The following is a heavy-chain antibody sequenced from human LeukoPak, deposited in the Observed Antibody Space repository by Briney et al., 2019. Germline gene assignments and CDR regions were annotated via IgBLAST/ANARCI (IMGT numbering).Heavy chain of an antibody. CDR3: ARDPIGSRWPYYFDY. D-gene: IGHD6-13*01. V-gene: IGHV1-3*01. CDR2: INAGDGNT. Sequence: ASVKVSCKASGYTFTTYAMHWVRQAPRQRLEWMGWINAGDGNTKYSQKFQARVTITRDTSASTAYMELSSLRSEDTAVYYCARDPIGSRWPYYFDYWGQGTLVTVSS. J-gene: IGHJ4*02. CDR1: GYTFTTYA.